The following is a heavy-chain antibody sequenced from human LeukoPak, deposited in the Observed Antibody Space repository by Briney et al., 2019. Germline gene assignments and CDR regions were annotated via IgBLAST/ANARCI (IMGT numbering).Heavy chain of an antibody. D-gene: IGHD2-2*01. CDR1: GGTFSSYA. CDR3: ARGVGYCSSTSCFQPYLFDY. J-gene: IGHJ4*02. V-gene: IGHV1-69*13. Sequence: SVKVSCKASGGTFSSYAISWVRQAPGQGLEWMGGIIPIFGTANYAQKFLGRVTITADESTSTAYMELSSLRSEDTAVYYCARGVGYCSSTSCFQPYLFDYWGQGTLVTVSS. CDR2: IIPIFGTA.